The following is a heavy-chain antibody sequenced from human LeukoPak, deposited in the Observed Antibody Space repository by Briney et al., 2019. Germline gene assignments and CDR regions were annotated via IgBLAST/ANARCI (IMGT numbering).Heavy chain of an antibody. Sequence: SETLSLTCTVSGGSISRYYWSWIRQPPGKGLEWIGYFHYSGNTNYNPSLSSRITMSVGTSKNQFSLKLNSVTAADTAVYYCARRAAALDYWGQGTLVTVSS. D-gene: IGHD6-13*01. J-gene: IGHJ4*02. CDR2: FHYSGNT. V-gene: IGHV4-59*08. CDR1: GGSISRYY. CDR3: ARRAAALDY.